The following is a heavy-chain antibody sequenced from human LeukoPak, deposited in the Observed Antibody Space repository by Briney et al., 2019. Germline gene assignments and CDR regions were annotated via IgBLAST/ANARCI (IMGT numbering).Heavy chain of an antibody. Sequence: SETLSLTCTVSGDSISSGGYYWSWIRQHPGKGLEWIGYIYYSGSTYYNPSLKSRVTISVDTSKNQFSLKLSSVTAADTAVYYCARFSDSSGYGFDYWGQGTLVTVSS. CDR1: GDSISSGGYY. CDR3: ARFSDSSGYGFDY. V-gene: IGHV4-31*03. CDR2: IYYSGST. J-gene: IGHJ4*02. D-gene: IGHD3-22*01.